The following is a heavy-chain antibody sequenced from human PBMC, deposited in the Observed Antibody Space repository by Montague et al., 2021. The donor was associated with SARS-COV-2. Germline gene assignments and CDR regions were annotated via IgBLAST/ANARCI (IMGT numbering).Heavy chain of an antibody. J-gene: IGHJ2*01. CDR3: AKRASSGWYLDWYFDL. D-gene: IGHD6-19*01. V-gene: IGHV3-74*01. CDR1: GFTFSSYW. CDR2: INSDGSNT. Sequence: SLRLSCAASGFTFSSYWMHWVRQAPGKGLEWVSRINSDGSNTSYADSVKGRFTISRDNAKNTLYLQMNSLRAEDTAVYYCAKRASSGWYLDWYFDLWGRGTLVTVSS.